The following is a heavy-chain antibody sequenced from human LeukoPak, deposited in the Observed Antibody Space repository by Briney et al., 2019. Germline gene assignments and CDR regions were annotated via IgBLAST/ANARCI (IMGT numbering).Heavy chain of an antibody. CDR3: ASSVLRYFDV. V-gene: IGHV4-39*01. CDR1: GGSISSSSYY. CDR2: IYYSGST. Sequence: PETLSLTCTVSGGSISSSSYYWGWIRQPPGKGLEWIGSIYYSGSTYYNPSLKSRVTISVDTSKNQFSLKLSSVTAADTAVYYCASSVLRYFDVWGQGTLVTVSS. J-gene: IGHJ4*02. D-gene: IGHD3-9*01.